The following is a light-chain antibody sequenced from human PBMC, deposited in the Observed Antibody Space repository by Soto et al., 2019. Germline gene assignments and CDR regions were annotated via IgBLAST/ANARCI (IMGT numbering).Light chain of an antibody. CDR1: KSISSY. Sequence: EIVLTQSPATLSLSPGERATLSCRASKSISSYLAWYQQKPDQAPRLLIYDAYNRATGIPARFSGSGSGTDFTLTISSLEPEDFAFYYCHQRSTWPFTFGPETKVDIK. V-gene: IGKV3-11*01. J-gene: IGKJ3*01. CDR3: HQRSTWPFT. CDR2: DAY.